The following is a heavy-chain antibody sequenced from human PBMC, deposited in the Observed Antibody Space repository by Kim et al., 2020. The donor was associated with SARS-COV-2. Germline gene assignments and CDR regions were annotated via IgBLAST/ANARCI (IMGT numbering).Heavy chain of an antibody. V-gene: IGHV5-10-1*01. D-gene: IGHD6-19*01. CDR2: IDPSDSYT. CDR3: ATPLAVAVHMGS. J-gene: IGHJ5*02. Sequence: GKGLEWMGRIDPSDSYTNYSPSFQGHVTIPADKSISTAYLQWSSLKASDTAMYYCATPLAVAVHMGSWGQGTLVTVSS.